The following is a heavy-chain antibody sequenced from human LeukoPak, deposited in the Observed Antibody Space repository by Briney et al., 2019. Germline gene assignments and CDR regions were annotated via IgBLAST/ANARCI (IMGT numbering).Heavy chain of an antibody. V-gene: IGHV1-2*02. D-gene: IGHD2-15*01. J-gene: IGHJ4*02. Sequence: ASVKVSCKASGYIFTAYYMHWVRQAPGQGFEWMGWINPNTGDTSYAQKFQGRVTMTRDTTMSTAYMDLSSLPSDDAAVYYCASYPRYVSSPPFDYWGQGTQVSVSS. CDR1: GYIFTAYY. CDR3: ASYPRYVSSPPFDY. CDR2: INPNTGDT.